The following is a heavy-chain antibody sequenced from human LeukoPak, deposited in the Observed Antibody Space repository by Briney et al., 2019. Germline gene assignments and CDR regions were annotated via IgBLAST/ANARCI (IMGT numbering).Heavy chain of an antibody. CDR3: ARVSGYDWESFYDY. Sequence: PSETLSLTCTVSGGSISSYYWSWIRQPPGRGLEWIGYIYYSGSTNYNPSLKSRVTISVDTSKNQFSLKLSSVTAADTAVYYCARVSGYDWESFYDYWGQGTLVTVSS. D-gene: IGHD5-12*01. J-gene: IGHJ4*02. V-gene: IGHV4-59*01. CDR2: IYYSGST. CDR1: GGSISSYY.